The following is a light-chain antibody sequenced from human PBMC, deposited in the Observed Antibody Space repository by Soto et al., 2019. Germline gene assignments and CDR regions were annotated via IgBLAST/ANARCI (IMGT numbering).Light chain of an antibody. CDR3: QQRSNWPIT. CDR2: DTS. Sequence: EMVMTQSPATLSVTPGERATLSCRASQSVSSKLAWYQQKPGQAPRLLIYDTSTRATGIPARFSGSGSGTEFTLTISSLQSEDFAVYYCQQRSNWPITFGLGTRLEIK. V-gene: IGKV3-15*01. CDR1: QSVSSK. J-gene: IGKJ5*01.